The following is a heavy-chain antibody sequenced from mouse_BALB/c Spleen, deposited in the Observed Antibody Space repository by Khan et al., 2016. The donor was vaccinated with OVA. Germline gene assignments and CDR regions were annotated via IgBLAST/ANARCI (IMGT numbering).Heavy chain of an antibody. CDR1: GYTFTNYG. J-gene: IGHJ4*01. Sequence: QIQLVQSGPELKKPGATVKISCKASGYTFTNYGMNWVKQAPGKGFKWMGWINTYTGEPTFADDFKGRFAFSLDTSASTAYLQLNNLKNEDTATYFCARVGYNGTMDYWGQGTSVTVSS. D-gene: IGHD2-14*01. CDR3: ARVGYNGTMDY. CDR2: INTYTGEP. V-gene: IGHV9-3-1*01.